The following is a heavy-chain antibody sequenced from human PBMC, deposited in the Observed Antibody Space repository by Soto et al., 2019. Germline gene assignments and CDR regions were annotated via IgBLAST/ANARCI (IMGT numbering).Heavy chain of an antibody. D-gene: IGHD2-2*02. V-gene: IGHV3-53*04. J-gene: IGHJ3*02. CDR2: IYSGGST. CDR3: ARAGVPAAIDAFDI. Sequence: EVQLVESGGGLVQPGGSLRLSCAASGFTVSSNYMSWVRQAPGKGLEWVSVIYSGGSTYYADSVKGRFTISRHNSKNTLYLQMNSLRAEDTAVYYCARAGVPAAIDAFDIWGQVTMVTVSS. CDR1: GFTVSSNY.